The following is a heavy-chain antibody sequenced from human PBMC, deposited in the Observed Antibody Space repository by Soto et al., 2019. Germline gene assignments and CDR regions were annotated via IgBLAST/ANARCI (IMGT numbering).Heavy chain of an antibody. CDR3: AKHSTSPNFTGFAP. Sequence: ASVKVSCKASGYTFTSYGISWVRQAPGQGLEWMGWISAYNGNTNYAQKLQGRVTMTTDTSTSTAYMELRSLRSDDTAVYYCAKHSTSPNFTGFAPGGQGPLVPVSP. D-gene: IGHD2-2*01. V-gene: IGHV1-18*01. J-gene: IGHJ5*02. CDR2: ISAYNGNT. CDR1: GYTFTSYG.